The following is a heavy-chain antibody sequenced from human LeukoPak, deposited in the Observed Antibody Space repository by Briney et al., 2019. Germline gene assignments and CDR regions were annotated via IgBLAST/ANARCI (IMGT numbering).Heavy chain of an antibody. V-gene: IGHV3-21*01. CDR2: ITSGSSYI. CDR1: GFSFSTYN. Sequence: PGGSLRLSCAASGFSFSTYNMNWVRRAPGQRLEWVSSITSGSSYIYYADSVKGRFTISRDNAKSSLYLQMDSLRAEDTAVYYCAKVARDSSSWVRWFDPWGQGTLVTVSS. CDR3: AKVARDSSSWVRWFDP. D-gene: IGHD6-13*01. J-gene: IGHJ5*02.